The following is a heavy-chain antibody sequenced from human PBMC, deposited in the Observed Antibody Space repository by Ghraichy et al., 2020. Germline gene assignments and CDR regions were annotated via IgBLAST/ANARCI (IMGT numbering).Heavy chain of an antibody. D-gene: IGHD3-10*01. Sequence: SETLSLTCTVPGGSISSSSYYWGWIRQPPGKGLEWIGSIYYSGSTYYNPSLKSRVTISVDTSKNQFSLKLSSVTAADTAVYYCARMPFDGYYGSGSYRQPNKNYYFDYWGQGTLVTVSS. CDR2: IYYSGST. CDR3: ARMPFDGYYGSGSYRQPNKNYYFDY. J-gene: IGHJ4*02. V-gene: IGHV4-39*07. CDR1: GGSISSSSYY.